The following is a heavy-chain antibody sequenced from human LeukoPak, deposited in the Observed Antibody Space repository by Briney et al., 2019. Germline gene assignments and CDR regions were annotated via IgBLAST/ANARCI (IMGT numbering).Heavy chain of an antibody. CDR1: GFTFSSYA. J-gene: IGHJ6*02. D-gene: IGHD3-16*01. CDR2: ISRDGSTV. Sequence: GGSLRLSCSASGFTFSSYAMHWVRQSPGKGLVWVSRISRDGSTVTYADFVRGRFTISRDNAKNTVYPQILGLRGEDTGLYFCARNALNGADLWGQGTTVTVSS. CDR3: ARNALNGADL. V-gene: IGHV3-74*01.